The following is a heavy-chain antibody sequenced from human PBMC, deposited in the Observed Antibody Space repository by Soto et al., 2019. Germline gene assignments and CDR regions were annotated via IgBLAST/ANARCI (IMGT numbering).Heavy chain of an antibody. CDR2: IYYSGST. J-gene: IGHJ4*02. CDR3: ARGPYGDYVDFDY. V-gene: IGHV4-31*03. D-gene: IGHD4-17*01. CDR1: GGSISSGDYY. Sequence: QVQLQESGPGLVKPSQTLSLTCTVSGGSISSGDYYWSWIRQHPGKGLEWIGYIYYSGSTYYNPSLKSRVTISVHTSKHQFSLKLSSVTAADTAVYYCARGPYGDYVDFDYWGQGTLVTVSS.